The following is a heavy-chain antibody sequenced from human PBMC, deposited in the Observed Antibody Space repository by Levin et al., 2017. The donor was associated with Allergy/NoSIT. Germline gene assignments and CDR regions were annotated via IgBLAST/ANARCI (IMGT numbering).Heavy chain of an antibody. Sequence: ASVKVSCKAFGYTSTMLGFMWVRQAPGQGPEWMGWISAYTGNTVYAQNFQGRATMTTDTPTNMAFMELASLRPDDTAVYYCARRYESESYYYYYSLDVWGQGTPVTVSS. CDR1: GYTSTMLG. V-gene: IGHV1-18*01. D-gene: IGHD2-15*01. CDR2: ISAYTGNT. J-gene: IGHJ6*02. CDR3: ARRYESESYYYYYSLDV.